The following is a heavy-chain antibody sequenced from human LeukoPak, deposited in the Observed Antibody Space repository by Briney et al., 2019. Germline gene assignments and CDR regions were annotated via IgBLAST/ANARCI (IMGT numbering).Heavy chain of an antibody. D-gene: IGHD4-23*01. Sequence: GGSLRLSCAASGFTFSSYWMSWIRQAPGKGLEWLSYISSAGTTKFYADSLEGRFTISKDNAKNLLYLQLNSLRVEDTAVYYCVRHLAVVTPGDWGQGTLVTVSS. V-gene: IGHV3-48*04. CDR1: GFTFSSYW. J-gene: IGHJ4*02. CDR3: VRHLAVVTPGD. CDR2: ISSAGTTK.